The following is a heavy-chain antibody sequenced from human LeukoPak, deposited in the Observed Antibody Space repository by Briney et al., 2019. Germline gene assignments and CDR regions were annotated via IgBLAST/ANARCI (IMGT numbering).Heavy chain of an antibody. D-gene: IGHD7-27*01. CDR3: ARSENWDYFDY. CDR2: VNPNSGGT. V-gene: IGHV1-2*02. Sequence: ASVKVSYKASGYTFTDYYLHWVRQAPGQGLEWMGWVNPNSGGTNYAQKFQGRVTMTGDTSISTAYMELNRLRSDDTALYYCARSENWDYFDYWGQGTLVTVSS. CDR1: GYTFTDYY. J-gene: IGHJ4*02.